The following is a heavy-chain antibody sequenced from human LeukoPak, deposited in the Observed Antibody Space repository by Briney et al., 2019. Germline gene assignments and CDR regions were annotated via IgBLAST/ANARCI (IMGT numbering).Heavy chain of an antibody. CDR1: GGSFSGYY. V-gene: IGHV4-34*01. CDR3: ASRGDSSGNTKSRGNRFDF. CDR2: INHSRST. D-gene: IGHD3-22*01. J-gene: IGHJ4*02. Sequence: SETLSLTCAVYGGSFSGYYWSWIRQHPGKGLEWLGEINHSRSTNYNPPLKSRVTTSVDNTKNHFSLKMSSLLTAATAVNYCASRGDSSGNTKSRGNRFDFWGQGTLVTVSS.